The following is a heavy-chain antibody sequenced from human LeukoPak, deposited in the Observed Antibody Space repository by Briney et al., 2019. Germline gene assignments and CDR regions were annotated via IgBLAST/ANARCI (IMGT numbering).Heavy chain of an antibody. CDR1: GYTFTSYG. V-gene: IGHV1-18*01. CDR2: ISAYNGNT. Sequence: ASVKVSCKASGYTFTSYGISWVRQAPVQGLEWMGWISAYNGNTNYAQKLQGRVTMTTDTSTGTAYMELRSLRSDDTAVYYCARDLGELEWSYYFDYWGQGTLVTVSS. CDR3: ARDLGELEWSYYFDY. D-gene: IGHD1-1*01. J-gene: IGHJ4*02.